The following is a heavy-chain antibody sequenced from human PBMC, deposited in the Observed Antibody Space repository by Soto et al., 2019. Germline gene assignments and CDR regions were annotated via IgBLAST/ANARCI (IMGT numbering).Heavy chain of an antibody. D-gene: IGHD3-3*01. CDR2: MNPNSGNT. V-gene: IGHV1-8*01. CDR3: ARGRITIFGVVIDFDY. J-gene: IGHJ4*02. CDR1: GYTFTSYD. Sequence: QVQLVQSGAEVKKPGASVKVSCKASGYTFTSYDINWVRQATGQGLEWMGWMNPNSGNTGYAQKFQGRVTMTRNTSISTAYMELSSPRSEDTAVYYCARGRITIFGVVIDFDYWGQGTLVTVSS.